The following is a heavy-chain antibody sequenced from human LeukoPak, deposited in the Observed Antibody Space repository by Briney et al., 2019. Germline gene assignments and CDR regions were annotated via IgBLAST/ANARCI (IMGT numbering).Heavy chain of an antibody. V-gene: IGHV4-34*01. CDR2: INHSGST. Sequence: SETLSLTCAVYGGSFSGYYWSWIRQPPGKGLEWIGEINHSGSTNYNPSLKSRVTISVDTSKNQFSLKLSSVTAADTAVYYCARGWYSSGWLHKPRLFDYWRQGTLVTVSS. CDR3: ARGWYSSGWLHKPRLFDY. D-gene: IGHD6-19*01. J-gene: IGHJ4*02. CDR1: GGSFSGYY.